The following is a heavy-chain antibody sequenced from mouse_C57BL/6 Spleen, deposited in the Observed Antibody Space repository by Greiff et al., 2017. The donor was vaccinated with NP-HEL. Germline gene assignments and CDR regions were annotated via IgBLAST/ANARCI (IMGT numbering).Heavy chain of an antibody. V-gene: IGHV1-55*01. CDR2: IYPGSGST. J-gene: IGHJ4*01. D-gene: IGHD2-1*01. CDR3: ARGDYGNDAMDY. CDR1: GYTFTSYW. Sequence: QVQLQQPGAELVKPGASVKMSCKASGYTFTSYWITWVKQRPGQGLEWIGDIYPGSGSTNYNEKFKSKATLTVDTTSSTAYMHLSSLTSEDSAVYYCARGDYGNDAMDYWGQGTSVTVSS.